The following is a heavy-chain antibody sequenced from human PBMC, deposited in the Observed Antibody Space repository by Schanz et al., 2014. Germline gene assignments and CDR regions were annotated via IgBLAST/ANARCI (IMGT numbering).Heavy chain of an antibody. CDR1: GYTFTNYG. CDR2: ISAYNGNT. D-gene: IGHD6-13*01. CDR3: ARNIIATARAYDI. J-gene: IGHJ3*02. V-gene: IGHV1-18*04. Sequence: QVQLVQSGAEVKKPGASVKVSCKASGYTFTNYGITWVRQAPGQGLEWMGWISAYNGNTNYAQRFKGRVTLTTDTSTSTAYMELRSLRSDDTAVYYCARNIIATARAYDIWGQGTMVTVSS.